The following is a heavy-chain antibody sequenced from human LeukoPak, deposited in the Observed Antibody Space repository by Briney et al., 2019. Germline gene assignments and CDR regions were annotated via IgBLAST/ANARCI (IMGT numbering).Heavy chain of an antibody. J-gene: IGHJ6*03. Sequence: AASVKVSCKASGYTFTSYDINWVRQATGQGLEWMGWMNPNSGNTGYAQKFQGRVTMTRNTSISTAYMELSSLRSEDTAVYYCARPATYYYDSSGYLDRYYHMDVWGKGTTVTISS. D-gene: IGHD3-22*01. CDR1: GYTFTSYD. CDR3: ARPATYYYDSSGYLDRYYHMDV. V-gene: IGHV1-8*01. CDR2: MNPNSGNT.